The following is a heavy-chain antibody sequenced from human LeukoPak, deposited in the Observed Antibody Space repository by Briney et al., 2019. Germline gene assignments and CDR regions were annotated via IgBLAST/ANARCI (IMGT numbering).Heavy chain of an antibody. CDR2: ISYDGSNK. Sequence: PGRSLRLSCAASGFTFSSYGMHWVRQAPGKGLEWVAVISYDGSNKYYADSVKGRFTISRDNSKNTLYLQMNSLRAEDTAVYYCAKNPYYYGSGRRDSFVDYWGQGTLVTVSS. J-gene: IGHJ4*02. CDR3: AKNPYYYGSGRRDSFVDY. V-gene: IGHV3-30*18. CDR1: GFTFSSYG. D-gene: IGHD3-10*01.